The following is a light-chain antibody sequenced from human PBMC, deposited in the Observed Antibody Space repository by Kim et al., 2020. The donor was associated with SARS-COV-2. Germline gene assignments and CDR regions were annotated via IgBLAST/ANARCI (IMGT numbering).Light chain of an antibody. J-gene: IGLJ3*02. V-gene: IGLV1-40*01. Sequence: VTIACTGSSSNSGAGYDVHWDQQHPGTAPKLLTYGNNNRPSGVPDRFSGSKSGTSASLAITELQAEDEADYYCQSYDSSLSGSGVFGGGTQLTVL. CDR1: SSNSGAGYD. CDR2: GNN. CDR3: QSYDSSLSGSGV.